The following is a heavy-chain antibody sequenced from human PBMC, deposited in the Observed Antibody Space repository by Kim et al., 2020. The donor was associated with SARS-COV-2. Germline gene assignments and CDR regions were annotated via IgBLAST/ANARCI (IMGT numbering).Heavy chain of an antibody. V-gene: IGHV3-73*01. D-gene: IGHD3-16*01. CDR2: IRSKANSYAT. CDR3: TRVPVTTLAVWDAYDI. CDR1: GFSFSDSA. J-gene: IGHJ3*02. Sequence: GGSLRLSCAASGFSFSDSAMHWVRQASGKGLEWVGRIRSKANSYATTYAASVKGRFTISRDDSKNAPYLQMNSLKTEDTAVYYCTRVPVTTLAVWDAYDIWGQGTIVTVSS.